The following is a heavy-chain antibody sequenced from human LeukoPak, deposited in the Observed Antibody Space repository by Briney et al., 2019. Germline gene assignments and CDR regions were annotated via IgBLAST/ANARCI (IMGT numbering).Heavy chain of an antibody. D-gene: IGHD3-22*01. J-gene: IGHJ4*02. V-gene: IGHV3-30*18. CDR3: AKDPYYYDSSGYYDY. CDR1: GFTFSSCA. Sequence: GGSLRLSCAASGFTFSSCAMNWVRQAPGKGLEWVAVISYDGSNKYYADSVKGRFTISRDNSKNTLYLQMNSLRAEDTAVYYCAKDPYYYDSSGYYDYWGQGTLVTVSS. CDR2: ISYDGSNK.